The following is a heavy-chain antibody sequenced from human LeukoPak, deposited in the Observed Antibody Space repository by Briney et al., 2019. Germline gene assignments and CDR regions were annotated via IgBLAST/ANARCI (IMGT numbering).Heavy chain of an antibody. Sequence: GGSLRLSCAASGFTFSSYGMHWVRQAPGKGLEWVAFIRYDGSNKYYADSVKGRFTISRDNSKNTLYLQMNSLRAEDTAVYYCAKALYTYYYDSSGYSDFDYWGQGTLVTVSS. CDR2: IRYDGSNK. J-gene: IGHJ4*02. CDR1: GFTFSSYG. CDR3: AKALYTYYYDSSGYSDFDY. V-gene: IGHV3-30*02. D-gene: IGHD3-22*01.